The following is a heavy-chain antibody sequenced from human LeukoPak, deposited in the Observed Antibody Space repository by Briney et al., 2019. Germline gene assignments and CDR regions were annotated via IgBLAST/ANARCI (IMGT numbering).Heavy chain of an antibody. CDR3: ARDYYGSGSYGWFDP. D-gene: IGHD3-10*01. V-gene: IGHV4-39*07. CDR1: GGSISTSSYY. CDR2: IYYSGST. Sequence: SETLSLTCTVSGGSISTSSYYWGWIRQPPGKGLEWIGSIYYSGSTYSNPSLKSRVTISVDTSKNQFSLKLSSLTAADTAVYYCARDYYGSGSYGWFDPWGQGTLVTVSS. J-gene: IGHJ5*02.